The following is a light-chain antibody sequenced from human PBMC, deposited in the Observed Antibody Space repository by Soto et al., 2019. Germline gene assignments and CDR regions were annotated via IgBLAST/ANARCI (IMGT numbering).Light chain of an antibody. CDR2: SAS. CDR3: QQLNSYLPIT. Sequence: DIQMTQSPSSLSASVGDRVTITCRASQGISNYLGWYQQKPGKAPKSLIYSASTLQSGVPSRFSGSGSGTDFTLTISCLQSEDFATYYCQQLNSYLPITFGQGTRLEIK. J-gene: IGKJ5*01. CDR1: QGISNY. V-gene: IGKV1-16*01.